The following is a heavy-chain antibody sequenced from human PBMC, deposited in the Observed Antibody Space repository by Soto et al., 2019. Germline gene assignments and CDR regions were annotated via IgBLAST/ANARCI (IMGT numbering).Heavy chain of an antibody. CDR2: VWYDVSNK. V-gene: IGHV3-33*01. Sequence: PGGSLRPPCAASGLTFCSYGMHRCRKAPAKGLEWVAVVWYDVSNKYYAVSVKGRFTISRDKSKNTLYLQMNSLRAEDTAVYYCTRGAMAYDYWGQGTLVTVPQ. CDR1: GLTFCSYG. D-gene: IGHD5-18*01. J-gene: IGHJ4*02. CDR3: TRGAMAYDY.